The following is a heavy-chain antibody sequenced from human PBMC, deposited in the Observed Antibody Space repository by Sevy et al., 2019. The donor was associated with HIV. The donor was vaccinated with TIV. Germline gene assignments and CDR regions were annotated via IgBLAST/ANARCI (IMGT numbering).Heavy chain of an antibody. CDR2: ISSSSTI. CDR1: GFTFSSYS. Sequence: GGSLRLSCAASGFTFSSYSMNWVRQAPGKGLEWVSYISSSSTIYYADSVNGRFTISRDNAKNSLYLQMNSLRDEDTAVYYCARDRERYSGSQGWFDPWGQGTLVTVSS. J-gene: IGHJ5*02. CDR3: ARDRERYSGSQGWFDP. D-gene: IGHD1-26*01. V-gene: IGHV3-48*02.